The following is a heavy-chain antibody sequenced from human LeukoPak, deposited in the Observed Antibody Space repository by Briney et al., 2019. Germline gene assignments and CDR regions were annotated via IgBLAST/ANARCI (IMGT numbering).Heavy chain of an antibody. CDR1: GFTFSAYA. CDR3: AKVITGAPPWRGAFDI. Sequence: GGSLRLSCAASGFTFSAYAMSWVRQAPGKGLEWVSFIGGSGVSTWYADSVKGRFTFSRDNSKNTLYLQMNRLRAEDTAIYYCAKVITGAPPWRGAFDIWSQGTMVAVSS. CDR2: IGGSGVST. V-gene: IGHV3-23*01. J-gene: IGHJ3*02. D-gene: IGHD1-20*01.